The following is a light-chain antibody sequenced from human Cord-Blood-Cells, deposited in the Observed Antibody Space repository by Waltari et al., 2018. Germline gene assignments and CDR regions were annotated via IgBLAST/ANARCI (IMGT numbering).Light chain of an antibody. CDR1: QGVSSSD. J-gene: IGKJ1*01. Sequence: EMVLTQSPGTLSLSQGERATLCCRASQGVSSSDLASYQQNPGQAPRLLVYGASSRATGNPDRFNGRGSGTDFTLTVSRLEPEDCAVYYCQQYGSSPRTFGQGTKVEIQ. V-gene: IGKV3-20*01. CDR3: QQYGSSPRT. CDR2: GAS.